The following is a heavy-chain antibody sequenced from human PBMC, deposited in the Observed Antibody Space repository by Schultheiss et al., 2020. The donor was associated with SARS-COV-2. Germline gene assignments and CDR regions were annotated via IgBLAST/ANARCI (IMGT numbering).Heavy chain of an antibody. Sequence: SQTLSLTCTVSGGSISSYYWSWIRQPAGKGLEWIGYIYYSGSTNYNPSLKSRVTISVDTSKNQFSLKLSSVTAADTAVYYCARIPWYYYYMDVWGKGTTVTVSS. V-gene: IGHV4-59*01. CDR3: ARIPWYYYYMDV. CDR1: GGSISSYY. CDR2: IYYSGST. J-gene: IGHJ6*03.